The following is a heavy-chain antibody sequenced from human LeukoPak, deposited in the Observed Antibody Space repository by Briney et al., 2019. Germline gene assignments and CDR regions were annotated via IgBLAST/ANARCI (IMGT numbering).Heavy chain of an antibody. Sequence: GGSLRLSCAASGFTFSSYAMHWVRQAPGKGLEWVAVISYDGSNKYYAGSVKGRLTISRDNSKNTLYLQMNSLRAEDTAVYYCARASSRPIGYWGQGTLVTVSS. CDR1: GFTFSSYA. V-gene: IGHV3-30*04. CDR3: ARASSRPIGY. CDR2: ISYDGSNK. J-gene: IGHJ4*02.